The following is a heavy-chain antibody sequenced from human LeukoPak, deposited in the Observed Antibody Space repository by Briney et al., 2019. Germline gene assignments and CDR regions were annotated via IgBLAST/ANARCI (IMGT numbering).Heavy chain of an antibody. CDR3: ARDRGRISSNWYPSFDY. Sequence: ASVKVSCKASGYTFTSYYMHWVRQAPGQGLEWMGIINPSGGSTSYAQKFQGRVTMTRDMSTSTVYMELSSLRSEDTAVYYCARDRGRISSNWYPSFDYWGQGTLVTVSS. J-gene: IGHJ4*02. D-gene: IGHD6-13*01. V-gene: IGHV1-46*01. CDR2: INPSGGST. CDR1: GYTFTSYY.